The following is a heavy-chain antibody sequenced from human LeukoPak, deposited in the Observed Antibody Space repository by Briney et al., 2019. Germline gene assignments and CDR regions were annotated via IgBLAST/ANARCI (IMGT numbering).Heavy chain of an antibody. V-gene: IGHV3-7*01. CDR1: GFTSSSYW. J-gene: IGHJ3*02. Sequence: GGSLRLSCAASGFTSSSYWMSWVRQAPGKGREWVANIKQDGSQKYYVDSVKGRFTISRDNAKNSLSLQMNSLRAEDTAVYYCARGRDSAFDIWGQGTMVTVSS. CDR3: ARGRDSAFDI. CDR2: IKQDGSQK. D-gene: IGHD2-15*01.